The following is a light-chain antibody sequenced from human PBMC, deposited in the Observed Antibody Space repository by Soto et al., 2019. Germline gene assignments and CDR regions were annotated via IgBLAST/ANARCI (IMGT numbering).Light chain of an antibody. Sequence: DVVMTQSPLSLPVTLGHPASISFMSSQSLVYTDGNTYLYWYLQKSGQPPQLLIYEVSNRFSGVPDRFSGSGSGTDFTLKISRVEAEDVGVYYCMQSVQLPITFGQGTRLEIK. J-gene: IGKJ5*01. V-gene: IGKV2D-29*01. CDR3: MQSVQLPIT. CDR2: EVS. CDR1: QSLVYTDGNTY.